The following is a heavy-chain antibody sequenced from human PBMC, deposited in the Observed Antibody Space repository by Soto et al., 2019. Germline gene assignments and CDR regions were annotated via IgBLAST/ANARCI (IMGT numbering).Heavy chain of an antibody. Sequence: PGGSLRLSCAASGCTFSSYAMSWVRQAPGKGLEWVSAISGSGGSTYYADSVKGRFTISRDNSKNTLYLQMNSLRAEDTAVYYCAKASEAYDFWSGSTRHFSNNHFDYWGQGTLVTVSS. CDR3: AKASEAYDFWSGSTRHFSNNHFDY. J-gene: IGHJ4*02. V-gene: IGHV3-23*01. D-gene: IGHD3-3*01. CDR1: GCTFSSYA. CDR2: ISGSGGST.